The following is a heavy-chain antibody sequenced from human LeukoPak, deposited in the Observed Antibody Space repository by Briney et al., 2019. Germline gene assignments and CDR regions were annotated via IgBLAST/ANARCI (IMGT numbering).Heavy chain of an antibody. CDR2: ISYDGSNK. CDR1: GFTFSSYG. Sequence: GGSLRLSCAASGFTFSSYGMHWVRQAPGKGLEWVAVISYDGSNKYYADSVKGRFTISRDNSKNTLYLQMNSLRAEDTAVFYCARGYYYGTTGHFDSWGQGSLVTVSS. J-gene: IGHJ4*02. D-gene: IGHD3-22*01. CDR3: ARGYYYGTTGHFDS. V-gene: IGHV3-30*03.